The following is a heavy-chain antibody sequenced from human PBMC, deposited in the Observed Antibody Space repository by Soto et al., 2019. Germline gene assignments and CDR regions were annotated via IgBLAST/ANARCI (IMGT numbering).Heavy chain of an antibody. CDR1: GFTFSSYA. J-gene: IGHJ4*02. CDR3: ASQLRFLEWLFPQSRTIDY. Sequence: GGSLRLSCAASGFTFSSYAMSWVRQAPGKGLEWVSAISGSGGSTYYADSVKGRFTISRDNSKNTLYLQMNSLRAEDTAVYYCASQLRFLEWLFPQSRTIDYWGQGTLVTVSS. V-gene: IGHV3-23*01. CDR2: ISGSGGST. D-gene: IGHD3-3*01.